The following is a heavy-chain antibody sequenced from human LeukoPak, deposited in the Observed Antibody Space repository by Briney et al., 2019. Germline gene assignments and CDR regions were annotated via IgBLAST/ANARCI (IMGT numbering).Heavy chain of an antibody. D-gene: IGHD3-22*01. V-gene: IGHV1-8*03. CDR3: ARDIYDSSGYLGGAFDI. Sequence: AASVKVSYKASGYTFTSYDINWVRQATGQGLEWMGWMNPNSGNTGYAQKFQGRVTITRNTSISTAYMELSSLRSEDTAVYYCARDIYDSSGYLGGAFDIWGQGTMVTVSS. J-gene: IGHJ3*02. CDR2: MNPNSGNT. CDR1: GYTFTSYD.